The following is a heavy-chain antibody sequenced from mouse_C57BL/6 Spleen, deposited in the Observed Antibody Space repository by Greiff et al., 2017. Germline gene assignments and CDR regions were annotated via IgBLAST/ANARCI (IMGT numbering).Heavy chain of an antibody. CDR2: INPYNGGT. J-gene: IGHJ3*01. D-gene: IGHD1-1*01. CDR1: GYTFTDYY. Sequence: VHVKQSGPVLVKPGASVKMSCKASGYTFTDYYMNWVKQSHGKSLEWIGVINPYNGGTSYNQKFKGKATLTVDKSSSTAYMELNSLTSEDSAVYYCAREYGSSYGTYWGQGTLVTVSA. CDR3: AREYGSSYGTY. V-gene: IGHV1-19*01.